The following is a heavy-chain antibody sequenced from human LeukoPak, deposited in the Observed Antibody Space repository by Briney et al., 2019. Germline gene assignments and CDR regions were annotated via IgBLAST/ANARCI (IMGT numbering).Heavy chain of an antibody. J-gene: IGHJ4*02. V-gene: IGHV4-34*01. CDR2: INHSGST. CDR1: GGSFSGYY. D-gene: IGHD1-26*01. CDR3: EGHGIMGATRGDY. Sequence: PSETLSLTCAVYGGSFSGYYWSWIRQPPGKGLEWIGEINHSGSTNYNPSLKSRVTISVDTSKNQFSLKLSSVTAADTAVYYCEGHGIMGATRGDYWGQGTLVTVSS.